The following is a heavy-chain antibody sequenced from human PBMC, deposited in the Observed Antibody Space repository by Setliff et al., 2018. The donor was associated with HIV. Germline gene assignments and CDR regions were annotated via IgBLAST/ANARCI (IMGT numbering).Heavy chain of an antibody. Sequence: SCAASGFTFSSYGMHWVRQAPGKGLEWVAVIWYDGSNKYYADSVKGRFTISRDNSKNTLYLQMNSLRAEDTAVYYCAKNVDTAMVLPGNYWGQGTLVTVSS. CDR1: GFTFSSYG. J-gene: IGHJ4*02. D-gene: IGHD5-18*01. CDR2: IWYDGSNK. CDR3: AKNVDTAMVLPGNY. V-gene: IGHV3-30*18.